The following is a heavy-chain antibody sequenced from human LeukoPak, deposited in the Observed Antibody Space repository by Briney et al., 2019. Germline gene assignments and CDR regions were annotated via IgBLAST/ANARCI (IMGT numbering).Heavy chain of an antibody. D-gene: IGHD2-2*01. CDR1: GYTFTSYG. J-gene: IGHJ4*02. Sequence: GASVKVSCKASGYTFTSYGISWVRQAPGQGLEWMGWISAYNGNTNYAQKLQGRVTMTTDTSMSTAYMELRSLRSDDTAVYYCAITWDIVVVPAAIHFVDYWGQGTLVTVSS. CDR3: AITWDIVVVPAAIHFVDY. CDR2: ISAYNGNT. V-gene: IGHV1-18*01.